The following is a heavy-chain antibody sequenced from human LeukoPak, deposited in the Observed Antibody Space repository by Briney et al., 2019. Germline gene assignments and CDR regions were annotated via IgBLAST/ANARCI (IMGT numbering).Heavy chain of an antibody. Sequence: SETPSLTCTVSGGSISCSPYYWGWIRQPPGKGLEWIGTIYYRGSTYSNPSLNSRVTISLDTSKNQFSLRLRSVTAADTALYYCARHYLSDGILSTFDPWGQGTLVTVSS. J-gene: IGHJ5*02. CDR2: IYYRGST. CDR3: ARHYLSDGILSTFDP. CDR1: GGSISCSPYY. V-gene: IGHV4-39*01. D-gene: IGHD2-2*01.